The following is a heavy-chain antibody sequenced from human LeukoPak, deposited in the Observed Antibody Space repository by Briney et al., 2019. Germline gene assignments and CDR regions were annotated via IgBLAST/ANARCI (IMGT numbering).Heavy chain of an antibody. CDR2: TYYTGST. Sequence: PSESLSLTCTVSGGSVSVGNTYWGWGRQPPGGGLEWIVYTYYTGSTSFNPSLKSRVSISVDTSNNQFSLKLKSVTAADAALYFCARGRYYDSLTGSERGAFDVWGQGTMVTVSS. J-gene: IGHJ3*01. D-gene: IGHD3-9*01. CDR1: GGSVSVGNTY. V-gene: IGHV4-61*01. CDR3: ARGRYYDSLTGSERGAFDV.